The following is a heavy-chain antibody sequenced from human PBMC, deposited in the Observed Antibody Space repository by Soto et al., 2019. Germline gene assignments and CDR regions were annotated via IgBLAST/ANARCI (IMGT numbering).Heavy chain of an antibody. CDR1: GFPLSNNGVG. J-gene: IGHJ6*02. CDR2: IYWDDDE. D-gene: IGHD2-15*01. V-gene: IGHV2-5*02. Sequence: HITVKESGPTLVKPTQTLTLTCTFSGFPLSNNGVGVAWIRQPPRKALEWLALIYWDDDERYRPSLRSRLTLTKDTSKNQGVLTMNTIDRVDRGPYCGTHKGGRGAGIDVWGQGTTVTVSS. CDR3: THKGGRGAGIDV.